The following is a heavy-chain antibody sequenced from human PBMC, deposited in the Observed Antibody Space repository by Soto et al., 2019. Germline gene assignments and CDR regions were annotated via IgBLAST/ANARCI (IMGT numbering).Heavy chain of an antibody. Sequence: SETLSLTCTVSGGSISSYYWSWIRQPPGKGLEWIGYIYYSGSTNYNPSLKSRVTISVDTSKNQFSLKLSSVTAADTAVYYCAREGVSSRWYNYYGMDVCGQGTTVNVSS. CDR1: GGSISSYY. V-gene: IGHV4-59*01. CDR3: AREGVSSRWYNYYGMDV. J-gene: IGHJ6*02. D-gene: IGHD6-13*01. CDR2: IYYSGST.